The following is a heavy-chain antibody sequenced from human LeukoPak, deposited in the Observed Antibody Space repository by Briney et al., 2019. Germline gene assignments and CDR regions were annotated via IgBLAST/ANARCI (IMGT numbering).Heavy chain of an antibody. J-gene: IGHJ6*03. V-gene: IGHV3-30*18. CDR2: ISYDGSNK. CDR3: AKAGTTHYYYMDV. CDR1: GFTFSSYG. Sequence: PGGSLRLSCAASGFTFSSYGMHWVRRASGKGLEWVAVISYDGSNKYYADSVKGRFTISRDNSKNTLYLQVNSLRAEDTAVYYCAKAGTTHYYYMDVWGKGTTVTVSS. D-gene: IGHD1-7*01.